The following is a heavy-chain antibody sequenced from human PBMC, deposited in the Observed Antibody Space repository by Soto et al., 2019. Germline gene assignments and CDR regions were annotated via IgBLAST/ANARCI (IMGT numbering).Heavy chain of an antibody. CDR1: GGTFSSYA. CDR2: IIPIFGTA. CDR3: ARGPATVTQDYYYYYGMDV. J-gene: IGHJ6*02. V-gene: IGHV1-69*13. Sequence: SVKVSCKASGGTFSSYAISWLRQCAGQGLEWMGGIIPIFGTANYAQKFQGRVTITADESTSTAYMELSSLRSEDTAVYYCARGPATVTQDYYYYYGMDVWGQGTTVTVSS. D-gene: IGHD4-17*01.